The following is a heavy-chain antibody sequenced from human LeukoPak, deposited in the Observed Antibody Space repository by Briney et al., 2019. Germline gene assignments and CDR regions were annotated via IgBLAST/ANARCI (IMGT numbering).Heavy chain of an antibody. CDR1: GFTFSSNA. D-gene: IGHD6-19*01. J-gene: IGHJ4*02. CDR3: ASGRGYSSAAFDY. Sequence: GGSLRLSCAASGFTFSSNAMSWVGQAPGKGLEWASTISGSGGSTYYADSVKGRFTISRDDSKNTLYLQMNSLRAEDTAVYYCASGRGYSSAAFDYWGQGTLVTVSS. V-gene: IGHV3-23*01. CDR2: ISGSGGST.